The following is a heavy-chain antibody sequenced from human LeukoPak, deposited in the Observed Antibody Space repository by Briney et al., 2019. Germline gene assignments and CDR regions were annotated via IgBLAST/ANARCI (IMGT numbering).Heavy chain of an antibody. V-gene: IGHV3-30*01. J-gene: IGHJ4*02. CDR1: GFTFSSYS. CDR2: ISYDGSNK. CDR3: APSSQRGVVSY. Sequence: GRSLRLSCAASGFTFSSYSMHWVRQAPGKGLEWVAVISYDGSNKYYADSVKGRFTISRDNSKNTLYLQMNSLRAEDTAVYYCAPSSQRGVVSYWGQGTLVTVSS. D-gene: IGHD3-10*01.